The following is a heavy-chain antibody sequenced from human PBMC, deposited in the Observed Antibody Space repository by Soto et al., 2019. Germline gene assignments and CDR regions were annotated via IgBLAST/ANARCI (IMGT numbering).Heavy chain of an antibody. Sequence: EVKLAESGGGLIQPGGSLRLSCAASGFTVSGNFVNWVRQAPGKGLEWVSIIYSGGSTYYADSVKGRFTISRDNPKNTLYLQMSSLRAEDTAVYYCATTPGIAAPGTECWGQGTLVTVSS. CDR1: GFTVSGNF. D-gene: IGHD6-25*01. CDR2: IYSGGST. CDR3: ATTPGIAAPGTEC. V-gene: IGHV3-53*01. J-gene: IGHJ4*02.